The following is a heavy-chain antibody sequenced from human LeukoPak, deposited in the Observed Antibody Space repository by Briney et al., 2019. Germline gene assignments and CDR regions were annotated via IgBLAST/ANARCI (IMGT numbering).Heavy chain of an antibody. CDR3: ARVTGGSGSYYMPRPYYYYYYMDV. CDR1: GGSFSGYY. Sequence: PSETLSLTCAVYGGSFSGYYWSWIRQPPGKGLEWIGEINHSGSTNYNPSLKSRVTISVDTSKNQFSLKLSSVTAADTAVYYCARVTGGSGSYYMPRPYYYYYYMDVWGKGTTVTVSS. CDR2: INHSGST. D-gene: IGHD3-10*01. J-gene: IGHJ6*03. V-gene: IGHV4-34*01.